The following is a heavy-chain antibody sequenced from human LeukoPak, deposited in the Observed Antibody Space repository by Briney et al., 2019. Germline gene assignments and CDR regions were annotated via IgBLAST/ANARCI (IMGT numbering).Heavy chain of an antibody. J-gene: IGHJ6*03. CDR2: IYTSGTT. CDR3: ARWSGSVTARNYYYYMDV. V-gene: IGHV4-61*02. Sequence: SQTLSLTCTVSGGSVRRGNYYWTWIRQPAGSGLEWIGRIYTSGTTDYNPSLRTRVTISVDAARNQFSLNLSSVTAADTAVYYCARWSGSVTARNYYYYMDVWGEGTTVTVSS. CDR1: GGSVRRGNYY. D-gene: IGHD6-6*01.